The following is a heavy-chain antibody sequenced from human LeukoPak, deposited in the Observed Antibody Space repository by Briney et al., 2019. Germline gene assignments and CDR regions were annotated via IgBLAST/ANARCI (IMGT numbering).Heavy chain of an antibody. CDR3: ARAGYYSLDN. CDR2: INHSGST. D-gene: IGHD4-11*01. V-gene: IGHV4-34*01. Sequence: SETLSLTCAVYSGSFSGYYWSWIRQPPGKGLEWIGEINHSGSTNYNPSLKSRVTISVDKSKNQFSLTLSSVTAADTAMYYCARAGYYSLDNWGQGTLVTVSS. CDR1: SGSFSGYY. J-gene: IGHJ4*02.